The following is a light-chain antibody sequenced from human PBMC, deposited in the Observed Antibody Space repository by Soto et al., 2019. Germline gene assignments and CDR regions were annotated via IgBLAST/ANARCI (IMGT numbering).Light chain of an antibody. Sequence: EIVLTQSPGTLSLSPGERATLSCRASQSVTSNYLAWYQQKPGQAPRLLIYGASSRATGIPDRFSGSGSGTDFTLTISRLEPEDFAVYYCQQSGGSPITFDQGTRLEIK. V-gene: IGKV3-20*01. CDR2: GAS. CDR1: QSVTSNY. CDR3: QQSGGSPIT. J-gene: IGKJ5*01.